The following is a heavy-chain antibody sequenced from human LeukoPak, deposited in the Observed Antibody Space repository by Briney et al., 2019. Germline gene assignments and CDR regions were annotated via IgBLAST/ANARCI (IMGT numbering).Heavy chain of an antibody. V-gene: IGHV3-49*04. CDR1: GFTFGDYA. CDR3: TRYQDYGDYAFDY. Sequence: GRSLRLSCTASGFTFGDYAMSWVRQAPGKGLEWVGFIRSKAYGGTKEYAASVKGRFTISRDDSKGIAYLQMNSLKTEDTAVYYCTRYQDYGDYAFDYWGQGTLVTVSS. CDR2: IRSKAYGGTK. D-gene: IGHD4-17*01. J-gene: IGHJ4*02.